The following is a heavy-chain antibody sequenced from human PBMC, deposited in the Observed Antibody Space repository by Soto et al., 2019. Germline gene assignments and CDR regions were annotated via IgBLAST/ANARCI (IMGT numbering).Heavy chain of an antibody. V-gene: IGHV4-38-2*01. J-gene: IGHJ4*02. D-gene: IGHD3-22*01. CDR1: SDSISSGYY. Sequence: SETLSLTCAVSSDSISSGYYCDWIRQPPGKGLEWIGSIFHSGTPYYNPSLKSRLTISMDTSKTQFSLKLTSVTVADTAVYYCARRGSRSSSALPSYDYWGRGILVTVSS. CDR3: ARRGSRSSSALPSYDY. CDR2: IFHSGTP.